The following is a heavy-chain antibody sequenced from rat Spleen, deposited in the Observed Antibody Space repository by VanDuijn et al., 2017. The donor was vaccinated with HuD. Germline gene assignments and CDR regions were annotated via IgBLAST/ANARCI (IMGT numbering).Heavy chain of an antibody. CDR3: TSHGARVSRFAY. CDR2: VSPCGGST. V-gene: IGHV5-19*01. CDR1: GFTFSNYG. D-gene: IGHD1-4*01. Sequence: EVQLVESGGGLVQPGRSLKLSCAVSGFTFSNYGLHWIRQAPTKSLEWVASVSPCGGSTYYRDSVKGRFTISRDNAKSTLYLQMDSLRSEDTATYYCTSHGARVSRFAYWGQGTLVTVSS. J-gene: IGHJ3*01.